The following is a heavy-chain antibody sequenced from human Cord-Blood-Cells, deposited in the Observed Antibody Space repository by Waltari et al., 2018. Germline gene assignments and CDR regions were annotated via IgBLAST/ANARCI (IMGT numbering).Heavy chain of an antibody. V-gene: IGHV3-33*01. CDR1: GFTFSSYG. CDR2: IWYDGSNK. Sequence: QVQLVESGGGVVQPGRSLRLSCAASGFTFSSYGMHWVRQAPGKGLEWVAVIWYDGSNKYYADSVKGRFTISRENSKNTLYLQMNSLRAEDTAVYYCARGGSGSYWYFDLWGRGTRVTVSS. J-gene: IGHJ2*01. CDR3: ARGGSGSYWYFDL. D-gene: IGHD1-26*01.